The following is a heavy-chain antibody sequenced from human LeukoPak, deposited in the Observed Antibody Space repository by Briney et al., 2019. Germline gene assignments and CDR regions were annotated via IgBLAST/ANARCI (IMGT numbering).Heavy chain of an antibody. CDR3: ARGAPQEYCSGGSCPYFDY. D-gene: IGHD2-15*01. CDR2: IIPILGIA. J-gene: IGHJ4*02. Sequence: SVKVSCKASGGTFSSYAISWVRQAPGQGLEWMGRIIPILGIANYAQKFQGRVTITADKSTSTAYMELSSLRSEDTAVYYCARGAPQEYCSGGSCPYFDYWGQGTLVTVSS. V-gene: IGHV1-69*04. CDR1: GGTFSSYA.